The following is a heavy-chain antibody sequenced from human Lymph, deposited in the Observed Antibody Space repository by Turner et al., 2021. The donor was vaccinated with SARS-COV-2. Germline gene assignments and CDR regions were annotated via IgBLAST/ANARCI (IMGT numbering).Heavy chain of an antibody. D-gene: IGHD3-22*01. Sequence: QVQLVESGGGVVQPGRSLRLSCAASGFTFSNYDIHWVRQAPGKGLEWLSVIWYDGSNKYYADSVKGRFTISRDNSKNTLYLQMNSLRAEDTAVYYCARECYFYDTSRAFDIWGQGTMVTVSS. V-gene: IGHV3-33*01. CDR1: GFTFSNYD. CDR3: ARECYFYDTSRAFDI. CDR2: IWYDGSNK. J-gene: IGHJ3*02.